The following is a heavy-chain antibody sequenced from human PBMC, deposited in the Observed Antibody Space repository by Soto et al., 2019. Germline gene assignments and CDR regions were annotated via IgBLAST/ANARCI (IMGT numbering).Heavy chain of an antibody. J-gene: IGHJ4*02. CDR3: ARGATYTWNYFDC. V-gene: IGHV4-4*07. CDR2: VHASWST. D-gene: IGHD1-20*01. Sequence: PSETLSLTCTVSGGSISSFYCSWIWMPAGTGLEWIGRVHASWSTNYYSYLNLRVSMTLATSENQISMNLTSVTAADKAVYYCARGATYTWNYFDCWGQGVLVTVSS. CDR1: GGSISSFY.